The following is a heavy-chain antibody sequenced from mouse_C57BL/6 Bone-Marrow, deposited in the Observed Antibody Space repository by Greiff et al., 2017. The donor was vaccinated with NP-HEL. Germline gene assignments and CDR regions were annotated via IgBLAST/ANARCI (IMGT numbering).Heavy chain of an antibody. CDR3: ARAEGNPYYFDY. D-gene: IGHD2-1*01. V-gene: IGHV1-64*01. CDR2: IHPNSGST. J-gene: IGHJ2*01. CDR1: GYTFTSYW. Sequence: VQLQQPGAELVKPGASVKLSCKASGYTFTSYWMHWVKQRPGQGLEWIGMIHPNSGSTNYNEKFKSKATLTVDKSSSTAYMQLSSLTSEDSAVYYCARAEGNPYYFDYWGQGTTLTVSS.